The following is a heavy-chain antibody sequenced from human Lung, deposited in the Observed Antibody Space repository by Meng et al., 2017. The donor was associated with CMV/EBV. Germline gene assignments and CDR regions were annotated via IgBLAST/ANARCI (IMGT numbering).Heavy chain of an antibody. V-gene: IGHV1-18*01. Sequence: SXXVSXKASGYTFTNYVINWVRQAPGQGLEWMGWVSGYNDNTKYTQKLQDRVTMTTDISTSTAYMELRSLRSDDTAIYYCARTYCSSTSCSPPYYYAMDVWGQGXTVTVSS. CDR3: ARTYCSSTSCSPPYYYAMDV. D-gene: IGHD2-2*01. CDR2: VSGYNDNT. J-gene: IGHJ6*02. CDR1: GYTFTNYV.